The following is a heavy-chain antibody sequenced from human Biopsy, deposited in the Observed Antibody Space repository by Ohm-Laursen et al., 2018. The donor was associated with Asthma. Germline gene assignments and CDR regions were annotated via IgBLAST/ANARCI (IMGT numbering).Heavy chain of an antibody. J-gene: IGHJ4*02. CDR2: ISYTGSA. CDR3: ARHWDWGSFFDY. Sequence: VTLSLTCTVSGGFMSSSSYYWGWIRQPPGKGLEWMGSISYTGSAYHNPSLKSRITISVDTSKNPFSLKLASVTAADTAVYYCARHWDWGSFFDYWGQGTPVTVSS. D-gene: IGHD7-27*01. V-gene: IGHV4-39*01. CDR1: GGFMSSSSYY.